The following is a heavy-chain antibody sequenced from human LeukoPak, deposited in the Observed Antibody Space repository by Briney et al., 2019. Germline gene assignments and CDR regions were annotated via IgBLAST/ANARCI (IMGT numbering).Heavy chain of an antibody. CDR3: ARDRRSLYYYYYGMDV. CDR1: GGSISSYY. Sequence: KPSETLSLTCTVSGGSISSYYWSWIRQPPGKGLEWIGYIYYSGSTYYNPSLKSRVTISVDRSKNQFSLNLSSVTAADTAVYYCARDRRSLYYYYYGMDVWGQGTTVTVSS. CDR2: IYYSGST. V-gene: IGHV4-59*12. D-gene: IGHD1-26*01. J-gene: IGHJ6*02.